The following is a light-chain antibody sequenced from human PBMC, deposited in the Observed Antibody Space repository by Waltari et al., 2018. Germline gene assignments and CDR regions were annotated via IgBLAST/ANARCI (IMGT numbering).Light chain of an antibody. J-gene: IGLJ3*02. Sequence: QLVLTQSPSASASLGASVKLTCTLSSGHSSNVIAWHQQQPEKGPRYLRKVNRDGSHSKGDEIPDRFSGSSSGAEHYLTISSLQSEDEADYYCQTGGHGTWVFGGGTKLTVL. CDR2: VNRDGSH. V-gene: IGLV4-69*01. CDR3: QTGGHGTWV. CDR1: SGHSSNV.